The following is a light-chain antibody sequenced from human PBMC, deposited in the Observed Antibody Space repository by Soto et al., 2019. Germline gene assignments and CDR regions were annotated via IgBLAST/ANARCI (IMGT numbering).Light chain of an antibody. CDR2: HTS. V-gene: IGKV3-11*01. J-gene: IGKJ1*01. Sequence: PEKRASPSCRASQTVNSRLAWYQHKPGQAPRLLIYHTSNRATGIPARFSGSGSGTDFTLTISSLEPQDFAVYYCHQRQSWPRTFGQGTKVDIK. CDR1: QTVNSR. CDR3: HQRQSWPRT.